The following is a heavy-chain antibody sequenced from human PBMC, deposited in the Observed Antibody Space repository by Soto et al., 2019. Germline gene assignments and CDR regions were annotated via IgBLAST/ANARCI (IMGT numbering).Heavy chain of an antibody. CDR1: GFTFSSYA. Sequence: EVQLLGSGGGLVQPGGSLRLSCAASGFTFSSYAMNWVRQAPGKGLEWVSAISGGGGSTSYADSVKGRFTISRDNSKNTLYLQIISLRAEDTAVYYCARGIAAGDTSFQHWGQGTLVTVSS. V-gene: IGHV3-23*01. J-gene: IGHJ1*01. D-gene: IGHD6-13*01. CDR3: ARGIAAGDTSFQH. CDR2: ISGGGGST.